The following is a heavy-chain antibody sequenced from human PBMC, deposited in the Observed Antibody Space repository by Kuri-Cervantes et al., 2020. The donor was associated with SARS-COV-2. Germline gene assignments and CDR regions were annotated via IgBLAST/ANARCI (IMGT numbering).Heavy chain of an antibody. V-gene: IGHV3-15*01. CDR2: IKSKTDGGTT. D-gene: IGHD6-13*01. Sequence: GESLKISCAASGFTFSNAWMSWVRQAPGKGLEGVGRIKSKTDGGTTDYAAPVKGRFTISRDDSKNTLYLQMNSLKTEDTAVYYCTTQSIAAAYFPPDAFDIWGQGTMVTVSS. CDR1: GFTFSNAW. J-gene: IGHJ3*02. CDR3: TTQSIAAAYFPPDAFDI.